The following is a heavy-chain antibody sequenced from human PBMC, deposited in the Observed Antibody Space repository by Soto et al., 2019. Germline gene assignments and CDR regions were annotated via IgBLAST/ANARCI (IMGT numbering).Heavy chain of an antibody. D-gene: IGHD2-15*01. CDR1: GFTVTDIY. V-gene: IGHV3-66*01. CDR3: AREPRYCSGGSCSIMGDAFDI. J-gene: IGHJ3*02. CDR2: IYKDFT. Sequence: VQLVESGGGLVQPGGSLRLSCVASGFTVTDIYMNWVRQAPGKVLEWVSVIYKDFTDYADFVKGRFSVSTDSSKNALYLQMDNLRAEDTAVYYCAREPRYCSGGSCSIMGDAFDIWGQGAMVTVSS.